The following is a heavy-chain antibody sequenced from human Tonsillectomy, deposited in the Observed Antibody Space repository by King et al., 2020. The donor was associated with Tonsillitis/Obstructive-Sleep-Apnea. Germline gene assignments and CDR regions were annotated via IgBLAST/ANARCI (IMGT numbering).Heavy chain of an antibody. CDR1: GDVFKQNA. D-gene: IGHD3-10*01. Sequence: VQLVQSGAEVRKAGSSVKVSCKAPGDVFKQNAIPWVRQAPGQGLEWMGGIIPLFGSSNYAQKFQGRISITADDFTSTVYMDLTSLRSADTAVYYCARAAGPLRLNSYMDVWGKGTTVTVSS. CDR3: ARAAGPLRLNSYMDV. CDR2: IIPLFGSS. V-gene: IGHV1-69*01. J-gene: IGHJ6*03.